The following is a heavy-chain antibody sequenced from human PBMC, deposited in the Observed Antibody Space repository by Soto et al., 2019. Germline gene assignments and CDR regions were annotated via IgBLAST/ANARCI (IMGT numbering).Heavy chain of an antibody. CDR2: INPSGGST. CDR1: GYTFTSYY. D-gene: IGHD3-3*02. J-gene: IGHJ5*02. V-gene: IGHV1-46*01. Sequence: ASAKLTCKASGYTFTSYYMHWVRQAPGQGLEWMGIINPSGGSTSYAQKFQGRVTMTRDTSTSTVYMELRSLRSDDTAMYYCARDSPPIASWGQGTLVTVSS. CDR3: ARDSPPIAS.